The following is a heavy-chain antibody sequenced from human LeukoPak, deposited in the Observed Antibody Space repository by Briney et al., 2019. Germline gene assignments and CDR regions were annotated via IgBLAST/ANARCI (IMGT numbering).Heavy chain of an antibody. Sequence: PGGSLRLSCAASGFTFSSYWMHWVRQAPGKGLVWVSRINTDGSSTRYADSVKGRFTISRDNSKNTLYLQMNSLRAEDTAVYYCARDEKDIVLMATGAFDIWGQGTMVTVSS. CDR2: INTDGSST. V-gene: IGHV3-74*01. CDR1: GFTFSSYW. CDR3: ARDEKDIVLMATGAFDI. D-gene: IGHD2-8*01. J-gene: IGHJ3*02.